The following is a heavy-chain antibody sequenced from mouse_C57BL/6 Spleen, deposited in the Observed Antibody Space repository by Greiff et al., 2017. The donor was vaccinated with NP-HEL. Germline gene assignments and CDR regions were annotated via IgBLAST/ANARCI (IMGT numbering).Heavy chain of an antibody. CDR2: INPSNGGT. V-gene: IGHV1-53*01. J-gene: IGHJ4*01. CDR3: ARFPRYYEYDGYAMDY. CDR1: GYTFTSYW. D-gene: IGHD2-4*01. Sequence: QVQLQQPGTELVKPGASVKLSCKASGYTFTSYWMHWVKQRPGQGLEWIGNINPSNGGTNYNEKFKSKATLTVDKSSSTAYMQLSSLTSEDSAVYYCARFPRYYEYDGYAMDYWGQGTSVTVSS.